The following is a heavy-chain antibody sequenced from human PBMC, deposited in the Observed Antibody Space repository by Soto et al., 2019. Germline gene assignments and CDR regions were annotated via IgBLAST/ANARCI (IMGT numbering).Heavy chain of an antibody. V-gene: IGHV3-23*01. Sequence: VGSLRLSCAASGFTFSNCAMSWVRQAPGKGLEWVSNVGASGRTYYADSVKGRFTISRDNSKNTLYLQMNNLRAEDTAVYYCAKDEVLVEVVARDYYGMDVWGQGTTVTVSS. CDR2: VGASGRT. CDR3: AKDEVLVEVVARDYYGMDV. J-gene: IGHJ6*02. CDR1: GFTFSNCA. D-gene: IGHD2-15*01.